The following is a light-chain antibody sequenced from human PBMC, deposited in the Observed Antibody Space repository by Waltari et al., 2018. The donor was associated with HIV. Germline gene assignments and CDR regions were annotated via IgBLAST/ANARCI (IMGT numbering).Light chain of an antibody. Sequence: QSALTQPPSASGSPGQSVTISCTGTSSDIGGYNYVSWYQQHPGKAPKLIMTEVTKRPSGFPDRFAGSKSRNPASLTVSGLQAEDEAHYYCSSYAPTNNFYVLFGGGTTLTVL. V-gene: IGLV2-8*01. CDR2: EVT. J-gene: IGLJ2*01. CDR1: SSDIGGYNY. CDR3: SSYAPTNNFYVL.